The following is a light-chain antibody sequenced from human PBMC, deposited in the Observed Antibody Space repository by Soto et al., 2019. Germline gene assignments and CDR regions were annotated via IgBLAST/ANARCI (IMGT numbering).Light chain of an antibody. CDR1: KSVSSSY. V-gene: IGKV3-20*01. J-gene: IGKJ5*01. CDR2: GAS. Sequence: MVLTQSPGTLSFSAQYRDRRSVSASKSVSSSYLAWCPRKPGQAPRLLIYGASSRATGIPDRFSGSGSGTDFTLTISRVEPEDFAVYYCQQYLSLPVTFGQGTRLEIK. CDR3: QQYLSLPVT.